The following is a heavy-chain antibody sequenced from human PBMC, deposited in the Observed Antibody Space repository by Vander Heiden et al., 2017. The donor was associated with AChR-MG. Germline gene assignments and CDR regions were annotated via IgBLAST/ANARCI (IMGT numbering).Heavy chain of an antibody. Sequence: EVQLLESGGGLVQPGGSLRLSCVASAFTFSSYALSWVRPAREKGLDWVSAISGTGDSTYYADSVKGLFTISKDNSKNTLYLQVNSLRVEDTAIYYCARSHGAVGRWFDLWGRGTLVTVSS. CDR3: ARSHGAVGRWFDL. J-gene: IGHJ2*01. CDR1: AFTFSSYA. CDR2: ISGTGDST. V-gene: IGHV3-23*01. D-gene: IGHD1-1*01.